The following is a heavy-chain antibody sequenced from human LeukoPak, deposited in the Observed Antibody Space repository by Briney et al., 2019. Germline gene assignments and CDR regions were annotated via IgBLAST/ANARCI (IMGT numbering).Heavy chain of an antibody. J-gene: IGHJ6*03. D-gene: IGHD6-6*01. CDR3: ARGVPAARRMGYYYYYMDV. CDR2: IYHSGST. Sequence: SETLSLTCTVSGYSISSGYYWGWIRQPPGKGLEWIGSIYHSGSTYYNPSLKSRVTISVDTSKNQFSLKLSSVTAADTAVYYCARGVPAARRMGYYYYYMDVWGKGTTVTISS. V-gene: IGHV4-38-2*02. CDR1: GYSISSGYY.